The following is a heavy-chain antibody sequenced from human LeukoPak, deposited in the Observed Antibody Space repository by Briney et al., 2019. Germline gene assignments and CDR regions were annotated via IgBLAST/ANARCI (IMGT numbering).Heavy chain of an antibody. J-gene: IGHJ4*02. CDR2: IYHSGST. V-gene: IGHV4-38-2*02. Sequence: PSETLSLTCTVSGYSISSGYYWGWIRQPPGKGLEWIGSIYHSGSTYYNPSLKSRVTISVDTSKNQFSLKLSSVTAADTAVYYCAREGGRPYWGQGTLVTVSS. CDR3: AREGGRPY. CDR1: GYSISSGYY.